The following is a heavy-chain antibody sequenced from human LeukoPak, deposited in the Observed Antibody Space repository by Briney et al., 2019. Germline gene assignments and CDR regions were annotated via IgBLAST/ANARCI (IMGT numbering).Heavy chain of an antibody. D-gene: IGHD3-3*01. V-gene: IGHV1-69*05. CDR3: ATPGFLEWLEAGYYYMDV. CDR1: GGTFSSYA. CDR2: IIPIFGTA. J-gene: IGHJ6*03. Sequence: SVKVSCKASGGTFSSYAISWVRQAPGQGLEWMGGIIPIFGTANYAQKFQGRVTITTDESTSTAYMELSSLRSEDTAVYYCATPGFLEWLEAGYYYMDVWGKGTTVTVSS.